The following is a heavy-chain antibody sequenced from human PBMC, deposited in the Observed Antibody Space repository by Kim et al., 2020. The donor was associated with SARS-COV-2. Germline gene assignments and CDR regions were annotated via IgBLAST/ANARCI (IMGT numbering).Heavy chain of an antibody. D-gene: IGHD3-10*01. J-gene: IGHJ5*02. CDR2: INHSGCT. CDR1: GGSFSGYY. CDR3: ARVRITMVRGVRRVHWFDP. Sequence: SETLSLTCAVYGGSFSGYYWSWIRQPPGKGLEWIGEINHSGCTNYNPSLKSRVTISVDTSKNQFSLKLSSVTAADTAVYYCARVRITMVRGVRRVHWFDPWGQGTLVTVSS. V-gene: IGHV4-34*01.